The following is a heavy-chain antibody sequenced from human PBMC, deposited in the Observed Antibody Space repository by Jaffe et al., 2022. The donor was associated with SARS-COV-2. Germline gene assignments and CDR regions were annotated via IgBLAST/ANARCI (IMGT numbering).Heavy chain of an antibody. D-gene: IGHD3-22*01. J-gene: IGHJ6*02. V-gene: IGHV4-39*01. Sequence: QLQLQESGPGLVKPSETLSLTCTVSGGSISRSSYYWAWIRQAPGKGLEWIGSIYYNDITYYNPSLKSRVSISVDTSKTQFSLKLSSVTAADTAVYYCASPSAPNHNDSSGYSQEYGMDVWGQGTTVTVSS. CDR1: GGSISRSSYY. CDR3: ASPSAPNHNDSSGYSQEYGMDV. CDR2: IYYNDIT.